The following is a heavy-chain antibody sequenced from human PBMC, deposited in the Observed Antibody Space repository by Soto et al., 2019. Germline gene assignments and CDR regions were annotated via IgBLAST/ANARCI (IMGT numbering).Heavy chain of an antibody. CDR3: AKDPAAPHY. D-gene: IGHD6-6*01. V-gene: IGHV3-23*01. CDR2: ISGSGGST. J-gene: IGHJ4*02. Sequence: GALRLSCAASGFTFSSYAMSCVRQAPRKGLEWVSAISGSGGSTYYADSVKGRFTISRDNSKNTLYLQMNSLRAEDTAVYYCAKDPAAPHYWGQGTLVTVSS. CDR1: GFTFSSYA.